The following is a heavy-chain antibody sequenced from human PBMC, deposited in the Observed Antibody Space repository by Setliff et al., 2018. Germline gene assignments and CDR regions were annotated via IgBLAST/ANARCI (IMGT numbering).Heavy chain of an antibody. V-gene: IGHV3-7*01. J-gene: IGHJ4*02. CDR3: ATSDWYAAFDH. CDR2: IKQDESEK. Sequence: ASETLSLTCAASGGSFSYYYWTWIRQSPGKGLGWVANIKQDESEKHYVGSVKGRFTISRDNARNSVYLQMNSLRAEDAAVYYCATSDWYAAFDHWGQGTLVTVSS. CDR1: GGSFSYYY. D-gene: IGHD6-19*01.